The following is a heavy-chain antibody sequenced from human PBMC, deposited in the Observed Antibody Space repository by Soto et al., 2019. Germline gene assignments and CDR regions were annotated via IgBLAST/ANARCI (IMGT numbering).Heavy chain of an antibody. D-gene: IGHD2-15*01. Sequence: PVGSLRLSCAASGFTFSDYYMSWIRQAPGKGLEWVSYISSSNDYTNYADSVKGGFTITRDNAKNSLYLQMSSLRADDTAIYYCARSVVSSTRFDPWGQGTLVTVSS. CDR1: GFTFSDYY. J-gene: IGHJ5*02. CDR3: ARSVVSSTRFDP. V-gene: IGHV3-11*06. CDR2: ISSSNDYT.